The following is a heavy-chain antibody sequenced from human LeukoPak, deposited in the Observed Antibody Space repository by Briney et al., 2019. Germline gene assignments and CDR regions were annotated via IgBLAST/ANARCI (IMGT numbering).Heavy chain of an antibody. CDR2: INSDETRI. CDR3: TANFDY. J-gene: IGHJ4*02. V-gene: IGHV3-74*01. Sequence: GGSLRLSCAASGFTFSTYWMHWVRQVPGKGLVWVSRINSDETRINYADSVKGRFTISRDNAKNMLYLHMNSLRADDTAVYYCTANFDYWGQGTRVTVSS. CDR1: GFTFSTYW.